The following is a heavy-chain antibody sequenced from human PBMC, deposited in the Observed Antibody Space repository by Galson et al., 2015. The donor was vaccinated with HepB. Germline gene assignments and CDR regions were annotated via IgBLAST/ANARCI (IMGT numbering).Heavy chain of an antibody. D-gene: IGHD2-2*01. V-gene: IGHV3-15*01. CDR3: TTDRTTSWPH. J-gene: IGHJ1*01. CDR1: GFTFSNAW. CDR2: IKSNIDGGTA. Sequence: SLRLSCAASGFTFSNAWMSWVRQAPGKGLEWVGRIKSNIDGGTADYAAPVKGRFTISRDDSKNTLYLQMNSLETEDTAVYYCTTDRTTSWPHWGQGTLVTVSS.